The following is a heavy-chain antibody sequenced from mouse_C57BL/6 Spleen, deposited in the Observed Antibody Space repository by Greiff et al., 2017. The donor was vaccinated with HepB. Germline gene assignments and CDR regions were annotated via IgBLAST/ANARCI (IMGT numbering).Heavy chain of an antibody. CDR2: IYPGNSDT. J-gene: IGHJ2*01. V-gene: IGHV1-5*01. CDR3: TRYMSDGYPYYFDY. Sequence: EVQLQQSGTVLARPGASVKMSCKTSGYTFTSYWMHWVKQRPGQGLEWIGAIYPGNSDTSYNQKFKGKAKLTAVTSASTAYMELSSLTNEDSAVYYCTRYMSDGYPYYFDYWGQGTTLTVSS. D-gene: IGHD2-3*01. CDR1: GYTFTSYW.